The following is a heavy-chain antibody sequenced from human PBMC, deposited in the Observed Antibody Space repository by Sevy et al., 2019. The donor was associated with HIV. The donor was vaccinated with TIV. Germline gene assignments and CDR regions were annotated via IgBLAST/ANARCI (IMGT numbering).Heavy chain of an antibody. CDR2: IYHSGST. CDR1: GYSISSGYY. D-gene: IGHD3-16*02. CDR3: ASRGAIGGVIVMEGMGDAFDI. J-gene: IGHJ3*02. Sequence: SETLSLTCAVSGYSISSGYYWGWIRQPPGKGLEWIGSIYHSGSTYYNPSLKSRVTISVDTSKNQFSLKLSSVTAADTAVYYCASRGAIGGVIVMEGMGDAFDIWGQGTMVTVSS. V-gene: IGHV4-38-2*01.